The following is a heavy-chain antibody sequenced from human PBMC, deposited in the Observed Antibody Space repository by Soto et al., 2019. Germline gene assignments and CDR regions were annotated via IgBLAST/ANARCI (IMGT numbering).Heavy chain of an antibody. Sequence: KTSETLSLTCAVYGGSFRCYCWSWIRQLPGKGLEWVGEINHSGSTNYNPSLKSRVTISVDTSKNQFSLKLSSVTAADTAVYYCARDLCSGGSGYSIPSYYYYGMDVWGQGTTVTVSS. V-gene: IGHV4-34*01. D-gene: IGHD2-15*01. J-gene: IGHJ6*02. CDR1: GGSFRCYC. CDR3: ARDLCSGGSGYSIPSYYYYGMDV. CDR2: INHSGST.